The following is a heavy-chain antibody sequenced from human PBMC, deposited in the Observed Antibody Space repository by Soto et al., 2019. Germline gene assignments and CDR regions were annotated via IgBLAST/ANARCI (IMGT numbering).Heavy chain of an antibody. CDR2: ISHDGGAQ. J-gene: IGHJ1*01. Sequence: QVQLVESGGGVVQPGGSLRLSCAASGFTFTTYVMHWVRQAPGKGLEWVAGISHDGGAQHYTESVRGRFTISRDNSRNTLYVQLYSLSAEEKGVYLCATEDACSGRAGTFKNWGQGTPVTVSS. CDR3: ATEDACSGRAGTFKN. V-gene: IGHV3-30-3*01. CDR1: GFTFTTYV. D-gene: IGHD2-15*01.